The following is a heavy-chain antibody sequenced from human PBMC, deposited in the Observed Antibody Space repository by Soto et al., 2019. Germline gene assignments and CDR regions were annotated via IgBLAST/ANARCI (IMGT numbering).Heavy chain of an antibody. CDR1: GFTFSSYG. D-gene: IGHD3-22*01. Sequence: QVQLVESGGGVVQPGRSLRLSCAASGFTFSSYGIHWVRQAPGKGLEWVAVISYDGSNRYYADSVKGRITISRNNSKTTPYRQINSLRAEATAVYYCAKGGYYDSRGYLGWLHYWGQGTLVTVSS. V-gene: IGHV3-30*18. CDR3: AKGGYYDSRGYLGWLHY. J-gene: IGHJ4*02. CDR2: ISYDGSNR.